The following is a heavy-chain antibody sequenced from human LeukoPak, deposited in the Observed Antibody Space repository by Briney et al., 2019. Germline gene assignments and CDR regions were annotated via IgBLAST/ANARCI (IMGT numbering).Heavy chain of an antibody. CDR1: GFTFSSYG. V-gene: IGHV3-33*01. CDR3: ARDLSGMDV. CDR2: IWYDGSNK. J-gene: IGHJ6*02. D-gene: IGHD3-9*01. Sequence: GGSLRLSCAASGFTFSSYGMHWDRQAPGKGLEWVAVIWYDGSNKYYADSVKGRFTISRDNSKNTLYLQMNSLRAEDTAVYYCARDLSGMDVWGQGTTVTVSS.